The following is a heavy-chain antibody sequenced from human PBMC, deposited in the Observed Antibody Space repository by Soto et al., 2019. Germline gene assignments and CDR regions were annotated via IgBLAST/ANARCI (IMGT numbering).Heavy chain of an antibody. Sequence: VAVISYDGSNKYYADSVKGRFTISRDNSKNTLYLQMNSLRAEDTAVYYCAKISPYSSGWSSQELVDYWGQGTLVTVSS. D-gene: IGHD6-19*01. CDR3: AKISPYSSGWSSQELVDY. J-gene: IGHJ4*02. V-gene: IGHV3-30*18. CDR2: ISYDGSNK.